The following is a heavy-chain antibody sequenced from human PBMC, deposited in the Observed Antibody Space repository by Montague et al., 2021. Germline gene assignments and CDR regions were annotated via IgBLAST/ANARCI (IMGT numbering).Heavy chain of an antibody. Sequence: GSLRLSCAASGFTFSLYSIHWVRQAPGKGLEWISYISSTSTNIYYADSVRGRFTVSRDNAKNSVSLQMNSLRDEDTAVYFCARVHTSGWSGDYWGQGTLVTVSS. CDR2: ISSTSTNI. CDR1: GFTFSLYS. CDR3: ARVHTSGWSGDY. V-gene: IGHV3-48*02. D-gene: IGHD6-19*01. J-gene: IGHJ4*02.